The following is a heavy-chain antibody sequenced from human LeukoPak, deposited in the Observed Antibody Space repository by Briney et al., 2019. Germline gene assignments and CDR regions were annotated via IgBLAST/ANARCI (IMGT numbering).Heavy chain of an antibody. CDR3: ASQKLDAYCADGVPRGDCYSSLDH. CDR2: ISYDGSNK. V-gene: IGHV3-30-3*01. J-gene: IGHJ4*02. CDR1: GFTFSSYA. Sequence: PGRSLRLSCAASGFTFSSYAMHWVRQAPGKGLEWVAVISYDGSNKYYADSVKGRFTISRDNSKNTLYLQMNSLRAEDTAVYYCASQKLDAYCADGVPRGDCYSSLDHWGLGTLVTVSS. D-gene: IGHD2-21*02.